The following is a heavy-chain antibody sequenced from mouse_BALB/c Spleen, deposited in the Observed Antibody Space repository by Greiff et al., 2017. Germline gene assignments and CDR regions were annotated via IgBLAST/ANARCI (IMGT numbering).Heavy chain of an antibody. CDR2: ISSGSSTI. Sequence: EVKLQESGGGLVQPGGSRKLSCAASGFTFSSFGMHWVRQAPEKGLEWVAYISSGSSTIYYADTVKGRFTISRDNPKNTLFLQMTSLRSEDTAMYYCARYDGYYWYFDVWGAGTTVTVSS. V-gene: IGHV5-17*02. D-gene: IGHD2-3*01. CDR1: GFTFSSFG. J-gene: IGHJ1*01. CDR3: ARYDGYYWYFDV.